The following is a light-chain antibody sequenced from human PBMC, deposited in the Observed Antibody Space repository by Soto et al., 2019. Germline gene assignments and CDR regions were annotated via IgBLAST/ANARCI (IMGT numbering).Light chain of an antibody. V-gene: IGKV3-20*01. J-gene: IGKJ1*01. Sequence: EIVLTQSPGTLSLSPGERATLSCRASQSVSSSYLAWYQQKPGQAPRLLIYGASSRATGIPDRFSGSGSGTDFTLTIRRVEPEDFAVYYCQQYGRSRTFGQGTKVEIK. CDR3: QQYGRSRT. CDR2: GAS. CDR1: QSVSSSY.